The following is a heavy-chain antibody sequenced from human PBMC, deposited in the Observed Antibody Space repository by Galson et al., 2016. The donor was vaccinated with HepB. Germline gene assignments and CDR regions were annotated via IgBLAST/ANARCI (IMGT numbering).Heavy chain of an antibody. CDR1: GFSFSSYT. CDR3: AKPVGGTYYFDS. CDR2: ISGSGGST. D-gene: IGHD1-26*01. J-gene: IGHJ4*02. V-gene: IGHV3-23*01. Sequence: SLRLSCVASGFSFSSYTMNWVRQAPGKGLEWVSGISGSGGSTYYADSVKGRFTISRDNSKNTVYLQMNSLRAEDTAVYHCAKPVGGTYYFDSWGQGTLVTVSS.